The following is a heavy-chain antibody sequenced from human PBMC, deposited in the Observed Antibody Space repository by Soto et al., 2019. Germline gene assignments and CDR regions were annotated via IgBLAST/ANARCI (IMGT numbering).Heavy chain of an antibody. J-gene: IGHJ2*01. CDR3: ARGMGRYFDL. V-gene: IGHV4-4*07. CDR1: GDFISNFY. CDR2: ISASGRS. D-gene: IGHD2-8*01. Sequence: QVLLQESGPGLVKPSETLSLTCTVSGDFISNFYWSWIRQPAGKGLQSLGRISASGRSNYNPNLQSRVAMSLDTSKNQFSLRLTSLSAADTAVYFCARGMGRYFDLWGRGTLVTVFS.